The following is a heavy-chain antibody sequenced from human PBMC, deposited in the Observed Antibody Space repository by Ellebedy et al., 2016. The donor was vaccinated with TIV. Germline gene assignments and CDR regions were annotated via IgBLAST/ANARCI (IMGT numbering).Heavy chain of an antibody. CDR1: SVSISSGAYY. CDR2: FDHRGSA. CDR3: GREGAYSNYFDS. J-gene: IGHJ4*02. Sequence: MPSETLSLTCTVSSVSISSGAYYWSWIRQFSGKALEWIGYFDHRGSAYYNPSPRSRATISIDTSNNEFFLNLTSATAADTARYYCGREGAYSNYFDSWGQGTLVAVST. V-gene: IGHV4-31*03. D-gene: IGHD4-11*01.